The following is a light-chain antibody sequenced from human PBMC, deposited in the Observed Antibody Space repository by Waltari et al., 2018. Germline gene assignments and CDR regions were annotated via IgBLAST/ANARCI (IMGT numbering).Light chain of an antibody. V-gene: IGKV4-1*01. J-gene: IGKJ3*01. CDR3: QQYYSTPPA. CDR2: WAS. Sequence: DIVMTQSPDSLAVSLGERAPINCKSRQSVLYSSNNKNYLAWYQQKPGQPPKLLIYWASTRESGVPDRFSGSGSGTDFTLTISSLQAEDVAVYYCQQYYSTPPAFGPGTKVDIK. CDR1: QSVLYSSNNKNY.